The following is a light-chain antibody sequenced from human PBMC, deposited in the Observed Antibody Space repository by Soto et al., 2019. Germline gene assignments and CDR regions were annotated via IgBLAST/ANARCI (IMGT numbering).Light chain of an antibody. CDR3: QHYGSSRT. J-gene: IGKJ1*01. CDR2: GAS. CDR1: QSVSSSY. V-gene: IGKV3-20*01. Sequence: EIVLTQSPGTLSLSPGERATLSCRASQSVSSSYLAWYQQKPGQAPRLLIYGASSRATGIPDRFSGSGSGKYSTLTSSRVAPEDFAVYYCQHYGSSRTFGQGTKVEIK.